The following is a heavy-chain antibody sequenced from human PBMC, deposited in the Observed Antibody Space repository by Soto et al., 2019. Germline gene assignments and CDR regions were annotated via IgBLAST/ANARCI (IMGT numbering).Heavy chain of an antibody. CDR2: IIPIFGTA. D-gene: IGHD6-13*01. J-gene: IGHJ4*02. CDR1: GGTFSSYA. V-gene: IGHV1-69*01. Sequence: QVQLVQSGAEVKKPGSSVKVSCKASGGTFSSYAISWVRQAPGQGLEWMGGIIPIFGTANYAQKFQGRVTITADESTSTAYMELSGLRSEDTAVYYCARDAPPYSSPAGGFDYWGQGTLVTVSS. CDR3: ARDAPPYSSPAGGFDY.